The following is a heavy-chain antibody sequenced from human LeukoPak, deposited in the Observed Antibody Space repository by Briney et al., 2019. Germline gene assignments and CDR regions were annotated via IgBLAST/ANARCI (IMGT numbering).Heavy chain of an antibody. CDR2: INPNSGGT. CDR1: GYTFTGYY. CDR3: ARERPGSTDYFDY. V-gene: IGHV1-2*02. D-gene: IGHD1-14*01. Sequence: ASVKVSCKASGYTFTGYYMHWVRQAPGQGLEWMGWINPNSGGTNYAQKFQGRVTMTRDTSISTAYMELSRLRSEDTAVYYCARERPGSTDYFDYWGQGTLVTVSS. J-gene: IGHJ4*02.